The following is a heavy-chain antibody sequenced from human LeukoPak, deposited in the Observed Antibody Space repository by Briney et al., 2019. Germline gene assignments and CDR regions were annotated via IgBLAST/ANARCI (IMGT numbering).Heavy chain of an antibody. J-gene: IGHJ3*01. Sequence: GGSLRLSCAASGFTFSSYAVSWVRQAPGKGLEWVAIISYDGNTKYYADSVKGRFTISRDNSKNTLYLQVNSLRAEDTAIYYCARRPVYGNSGHYAFDVWGQGTTVTVSS. CDR3: ARRPVYGNSGHYAFDV. D-gene: IGHD3-10*01. V-gene: IGHV3-30*03. CDR1: GFTFSSYA. CDR2: ISYDGNTK.